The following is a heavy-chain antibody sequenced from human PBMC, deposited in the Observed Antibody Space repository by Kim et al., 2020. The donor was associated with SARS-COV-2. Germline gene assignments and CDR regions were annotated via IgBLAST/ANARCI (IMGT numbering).Heavy chain of an antibody. V-gene: IGHV1-69*13. J-gene: IGHJ6*01. CDR1: GGTFSTYA. CDR3: ARGLGGYDPAPNYYYYY. Sequence: SVKVSCKASGGTFSTYAINWVRQAPGQGLEWLGGFIPMFGTATYAQKFQGRGTITADESTSTAYMELSSLRSEDTAVYYCARGLGGYDPAPNYYYYY. D-gene: IGHD5-12*01. CDR2: FIPMFGTA.